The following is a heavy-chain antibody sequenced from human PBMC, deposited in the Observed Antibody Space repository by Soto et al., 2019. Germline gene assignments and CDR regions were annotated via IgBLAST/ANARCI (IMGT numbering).Heavy chain of an antibody. J-gene: IGHJ5*02. CDR3: ARVSFVAAALNWFDP. V-gene: IGHV1-18*01. CDR2: ISAYNGNT. Sequence: GASVKVSCKASGYTFTSYGIIWVRQAPGQGLEWMGWISAYNGNTNYARKLQGRVTMTTDTSTSTAYMELRSLRSDDTAVYYCARVSFVAAALNWFDPWGQGTLVTVSS. CDR1: GYTFTSYG. D-gene: IGHD2-2*01.